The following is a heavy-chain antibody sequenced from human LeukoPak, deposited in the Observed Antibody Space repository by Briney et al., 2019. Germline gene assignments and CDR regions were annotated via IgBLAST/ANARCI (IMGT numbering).Heavy chain of an antibody. V-gene: IGHV3-23*01. CDR1: GFTFSSYG. J-gene: IGHJ2*01. Sequence: PGGSLRLSCAASGFTFSSYGMSWVRQAPGKGLEWVSAISGSGGSTYYADSVKGRFTISRDNSKNTLYLQMNSLRAEDTAVYYCARDSGVEMAYWYFDLWGRGTLVTVSS. CDR3: ARDSGVEMAYWYFDL. CDR2: ISGSGGST. D-gene: IGHD5-24*01.